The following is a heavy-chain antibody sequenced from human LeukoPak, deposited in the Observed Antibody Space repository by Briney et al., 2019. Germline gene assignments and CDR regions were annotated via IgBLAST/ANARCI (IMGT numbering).Heavy chain of an antibody. D-gene: IGHD2-2*01. CDR2: ISGSGGST. Sequence: PGGSLRLSCAASGFAFSDYEMNWVRQAPGKGLEWVSAISGSGGSTYYADSVKGRFTISRDNSKNTLYLQMNSLRAEDTAVYYCAKGGLGYCSSTSCPHYYYYYYMDVWGKGTTVTVSS. CDR1: GFAFSDYE. CDR3: AKGGLGYCSSTSCPHYYYYYYMDV. J-gene: IGHJ6*03. V-gene: IGHV3-23*01.